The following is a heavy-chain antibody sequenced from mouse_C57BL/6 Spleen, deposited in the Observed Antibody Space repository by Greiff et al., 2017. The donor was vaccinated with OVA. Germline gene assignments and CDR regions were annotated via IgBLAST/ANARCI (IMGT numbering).Heavy chain of an antibody. J-gene: IGHJ4*01. CDR3: ARNYGSNYYAMDY. D-gene: IGHD1-1*01. Sequence: QVQLQQSGSELRSPGSSVKLSCKDFDSEVFPIAYMSWVRQKPGHGFEWIGGILPSIGRTIYGEKFEDKATLDADTLSNTAYLELNSLSSEDSTIYDCARNYGSNYYAMDYWGQGTSVTVSS. CDR2: ILPSIGRT. CDR1: DSEVFPIAY. V-gene: IGHV15-2*01.